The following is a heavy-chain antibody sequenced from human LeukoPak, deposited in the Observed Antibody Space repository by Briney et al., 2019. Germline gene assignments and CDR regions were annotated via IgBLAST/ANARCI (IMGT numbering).Heavy chain of an antibody. Sequence: GGSLRLSCAASGFTFSSCGMHWVRQAPGKGLEWVAFIQYDGNNKYYADSVKGRFTISRDNSKNTLYLQVSSLRAEDTAVYYCAIRVGCTSTICYRGFDYWGQGTLVTVSS. CDR3: AIRVGCTSTICYRGFDY. J-gene: IGHJ4*02. CDR1: GFTFSSCG. CDR2: IQYDGNNK. V-gene: IGHV3-30*02. D-gene: IGHD2-2*02.